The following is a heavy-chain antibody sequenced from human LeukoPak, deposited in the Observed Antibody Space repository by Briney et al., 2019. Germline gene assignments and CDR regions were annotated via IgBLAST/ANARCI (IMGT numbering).Heavy chain of an antibody. CDR1: GFTFSSYW. D-gene: IGHD4-17*01. V-gene: IGHV3-74*01. Sequence: GGSLRLSCAASGFTFSSYWMHWVRQAPGKGLVWVSRITSDGSSTTYADSVKGRFLISRDDAKNTLYLQMNSLRAEDTAVYYCAREGYGDYYFDYWGQGTLVTVSS. CDR2: ITSDGSST. CDR3: AREGYGDYYFDY. J-gene: IGHJ4*02.